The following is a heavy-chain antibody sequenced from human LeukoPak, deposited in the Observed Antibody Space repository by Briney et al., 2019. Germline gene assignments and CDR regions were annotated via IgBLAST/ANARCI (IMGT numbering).Heavy chain of an antibody. CDR3: AKVGCSGGNCYAAFDI. CDR1: GFTFSSYA. Sequence: PGGSLRLSCAASGFTFSSYAMHWVRQAPGKGLERVAVISYDGSVKYYADSVKGRFTTSRDNSKNTLYLQINSLRAEDTAIYYCAKVGCSGGNCYAAFDIWGQGTMVTVSS. V-gene: IGHV3-30*18. D-gene: IGHD2-15*01. J-gene: IGHJ3*02. CDR2: ISYDGSVK.